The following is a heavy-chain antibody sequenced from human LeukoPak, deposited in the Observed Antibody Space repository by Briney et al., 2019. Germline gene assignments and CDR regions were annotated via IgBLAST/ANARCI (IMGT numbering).Heavy chain of an antibody. CDR3: AKDLIAAAGTLGPNWFDP. Sequence: GWSLRLSCAASGFTFSSYAMSWVRQAPGKGLEWVSAISGSGGSTYYADSVKGRFTISRDNSKNSLYLQMNSLRAEDTAVYYCAKDLIAAAGTLGPNWFDPWGQGTLVTVSS. V-gene: IGHV3-23*01. J-gene: IGHJ5*02. CDR1: GFTFSSYA. D-gene: IGHD6-13*01. CDR2: ISGSGGST.